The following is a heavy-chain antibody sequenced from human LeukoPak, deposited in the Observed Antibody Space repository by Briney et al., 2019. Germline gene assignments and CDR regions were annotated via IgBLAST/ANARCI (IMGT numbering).Heavy chain of an antibody. CDR3: ASDSKPLYSSSSSFDY. CDR1: GYTFTGYY. Sequence: ASVKVSCKASGYTFTGYYMHWVRQAPGQGLEWMGWINPNSGGTNYAQKFQGRVTMTRDTSISTAYMELSRLRSDDTAVYYCASDSKPLYSSSSSFDYWGQGTLVTVSS. D-gene: IGHD6-6*01. CDR2: INPNSGGT. J-gene: IGHJ4*02. V-gene: IGHV1-2*02.